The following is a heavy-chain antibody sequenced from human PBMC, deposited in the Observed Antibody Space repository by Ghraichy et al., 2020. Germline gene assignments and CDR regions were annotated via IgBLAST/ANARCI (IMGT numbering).Heavy chain of an antibody. V-gene: IGHV1-18*01. CDR1: GYTFTSYG. Sequence: ASVKVSCKASGYTFTSYGISWVRQAPGQGLEWMGWIIAYNGNTNYAQKLQGRVTMTTDTSTSTAYMELRSLRSDDTAVYYCARDSKYYYDSSGYSRFDYWGQGTLVTVSS. J-gene: IGHJ4*02. CDR3: ARDSKYYYDSSGYSRFDY. CDR2: IIAYNGNT. D-gene: IGHD3-22*01.